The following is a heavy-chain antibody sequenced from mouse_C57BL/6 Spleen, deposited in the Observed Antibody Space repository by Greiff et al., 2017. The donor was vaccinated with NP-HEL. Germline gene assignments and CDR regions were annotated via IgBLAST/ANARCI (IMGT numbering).Heavy chain of an antibody. CDR1: GFTFSDYG. Sequence: DVHLVESGGGLVKPGGSLKLSCAASGFTFSDYGMHWVRQAPEKGLEWVAYISSGSSTIYYADTVKGRFTISRDNAKNTLFLQMTSLRSEDTAMYYCARYYDYLDYWGQGTTLTVSS. CDR2: ISSGSSTI. V-gene: IGHV5-17*01. CDR3: ARYYDYLDY. D-gene: IGHD2-4*01. J-gene: IGHJ2*01.